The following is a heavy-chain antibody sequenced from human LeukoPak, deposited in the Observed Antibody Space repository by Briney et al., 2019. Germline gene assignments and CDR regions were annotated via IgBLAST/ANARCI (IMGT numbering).Heavy chain of an antibody. CDR3: ARGYSSSWYSFDY. Sequence: SETQSLTCAVYGGSFSGYYWSWIRQPPGKGQEWIGEINHSGSTNYNPSLKSRVTISVDTSKNQFSLKLSSVTAADTAVYYCARGYSSSWYSFDYWGQGTLVTVSS. D-gene: IGHD6-13*01. CDR2: INHSGST. V-gene: IGHV4-34*01. CDR1: GGSFSGYY. J-gene: IGHJ4*02.